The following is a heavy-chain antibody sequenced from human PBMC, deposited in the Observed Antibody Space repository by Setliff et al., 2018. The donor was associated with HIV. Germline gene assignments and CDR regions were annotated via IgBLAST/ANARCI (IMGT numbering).Heavy chain of an antibody. Sequence: SETLSLTCTVSGGSISGSSYYWGWIRQPPGEGLEWVGSTYNSGSRYYNPSLNSRVTISVDTSKNQFSLKLSSVTAADTAVYYCAKSDTTMDGGTPFYMDVWGKGTTVTVSS. CDR3: AKSDTTMDGGTPFYMDV. CDR1: GGSISGSSYY. CDR2: TYNSGSR. D-gene: IGHD3-10*01. V-gene: IGHV4-39*01. J-gene: IGHJ6*03.